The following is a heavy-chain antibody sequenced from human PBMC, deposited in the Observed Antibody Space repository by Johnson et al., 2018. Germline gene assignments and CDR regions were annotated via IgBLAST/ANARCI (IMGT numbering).Heavy chain of an antibody. CDR2: IRSKVNSYAT. J-gene: IGHJ2*01. Sequence: VQLVQSGGGLVQPGGSLKLSCAVSGLTISGSAVHWVRQASGKGLEWVGRIRSKVNSYATAYAESVKGGSTISRDDSKNRAYLQMNSLKTEDTAVYYCARTTVRECYFHLWGRGTLVTVSS. D-gene: IGHD3-10*01. V-gene: IGHV3-73*01. CDR1: GLTISGSA. CDR3: ARTTVRECYFHL.